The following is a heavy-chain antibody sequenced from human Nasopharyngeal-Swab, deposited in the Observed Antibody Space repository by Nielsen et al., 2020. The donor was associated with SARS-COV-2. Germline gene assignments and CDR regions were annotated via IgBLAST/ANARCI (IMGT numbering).Heavy chain of an antibody. Sequence: GESLKISCAASGFTFSDYYMSWIRPAPGKGLEWVSYISSGDSTMYYADSVKGRFTISRDNAKNSLFLQMNSLRAEDTAVYYCARVGSAGWGGWYYIDYWGQGTLVTVSS. J-gene: IGHJ4*02. CDR3: ARVGSAGWGGWYYIDY. CDR2: ISSGDSTM. CDR1: GFTFSDYY. D-gene: IGHD6-19*01. V-gene: IGHV3-11*01.